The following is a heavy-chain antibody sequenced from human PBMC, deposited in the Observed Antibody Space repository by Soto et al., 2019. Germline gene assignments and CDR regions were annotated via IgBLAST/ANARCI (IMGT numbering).Heavy chain of an antibody. V-gene: IGHV3-23*01. D-gene: IGHD6-13*01. CDR1: GFTFSSYA. Sequence: PGGSLRLSCAASGFTFSSYAMSWVRQAPGKGLEWVSAISDSGISTYYVDSVKGRFTISRDNSKYTLYLQMNSLRAEDTAVYYCAKRVTNSALGTPADYWGQGTLVTVSS. J-gene: IGHJ4*02. CDR3: AKRVTNSALGTPADY. CDR2: ISDSGIST.